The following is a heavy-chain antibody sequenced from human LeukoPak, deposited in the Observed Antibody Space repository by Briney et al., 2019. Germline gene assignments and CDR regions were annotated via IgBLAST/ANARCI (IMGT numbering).Heavy chain of an antibody. J-gene: IGHJ4*02. CDR2: IYSGGGT. V-gene: IGHV3-66*01. D-gene: IGHD4-17*01. Sequence: QTGGSLRLSCAASGFTVSSNYMSWVRQAPGKGLEWVSTIYSGGGTNYADSVKGRFTISRDNSKNTLYLQMNSLRADDTAVYYCAKDREWDDYAEYDYWGQGTLVTVSS. CDR1: GFTVSSNY. CDR3: AKDREWDDYAEYDY.